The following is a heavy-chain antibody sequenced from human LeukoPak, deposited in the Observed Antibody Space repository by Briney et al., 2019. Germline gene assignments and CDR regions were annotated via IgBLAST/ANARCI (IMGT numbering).Heavy chain of an antibody. CDR1: GFTLDDYA. Sequence: PGGSLRLSCAASGFTLDDYAMHWVRQAPGKGLERVSLISGDGGSTYYAASVTGRFTLSSDHSKNSLYLQMNSLRTEDTALYYCAKDWDYYDSSGSFDYWGQGPLVTVSS. D-gene: IGHD3-22*01. J-gene: IGHJ4*02. CDR3: AKDWDYYDSSGSFDY. V-gene: IGHV3-43*02. CDR2: ISGDGGST.